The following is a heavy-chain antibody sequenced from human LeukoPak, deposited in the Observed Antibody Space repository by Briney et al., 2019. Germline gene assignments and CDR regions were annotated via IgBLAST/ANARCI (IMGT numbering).Heavy chain of an antibody. CDR2: IKSKTDGGTT. CDR3: HYYGSMGDY. J-gene: IGHJ4*02. D-gene: IGHD3-10*01. Sequence: TGGSLRLSCAASGFTFSSYAMSWVRQAPGKGLEWVGRIKSKTDGGTTDYAAPVKGRFTISRDDSKNTLYLQMNSLKTEDTAVYYCHYYGSMGDYWGQGTLVTVSS. CDR1: GFTFSSYA. V-gene: IGHV3-15*01.